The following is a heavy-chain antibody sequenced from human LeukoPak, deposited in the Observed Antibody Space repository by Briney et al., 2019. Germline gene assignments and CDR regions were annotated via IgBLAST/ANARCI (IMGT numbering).Heavy chain of an antibody. Sequence: ASVKVSCKASGGTFSSYAISWVRQAPGQGREWMGGIIPIFGTANYAQKFQGRVTITADKSTSTAYMELSSLRSEDTAVYYCARWRNYDILTGDDAFDIWGQGTMVTVSS. D-gene: IGHD3-9*01. J-gene: IGHJ3*02. CDR2: IIPIFGTA. V-gene: IGHV1-69*06. CDR3: ARWRNYDILTGDDAFDI. CDR1: GGTFSSYA.